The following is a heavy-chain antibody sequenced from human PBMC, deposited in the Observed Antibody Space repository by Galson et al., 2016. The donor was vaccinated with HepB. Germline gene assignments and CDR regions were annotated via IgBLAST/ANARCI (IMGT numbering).Heavy chain of an antibody. Sequence: SLRLSCAASGFSFSTYSMHWVRQAPGKGLEWVSSIRGDTNYIYYADSVKGRFTISRDNAKNSLYLQMNSLRAEDTAVYYCASSQRVGDPNCSSISCYIDYWGQGTLVTVSS. J-gene: IGHJ4*02. CDR2: IRGDTNYI. CDR3: ASSQRVGDPNCSSISCYIDY. V-gene: IGHV3-21*01. CDR1: GFSFSTYS. D-gene: IGHD2-2*02.